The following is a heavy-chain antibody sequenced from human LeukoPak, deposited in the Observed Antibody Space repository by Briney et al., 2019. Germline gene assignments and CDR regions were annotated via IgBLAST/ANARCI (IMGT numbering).Heavy chain of an antibody. CDR2: ISYDGSNK. Sequence: PGRSLRLSCAASGFTFSSYAMHWVRQAPGKGLEWVAVISYDGSNKYYADSVKGRFTISRDNSKNTLYLQMNSLRAEDTAVYYCARAIGVVNVYFDYWGQGTLVTVSS. D-gene: IGHD2-15*01. CDR3: ARAIGVVNVYFDY. J-gene: IGHJ4*02. V-gene: IGHV3-30*04. CDR1: GFTFSSYA.